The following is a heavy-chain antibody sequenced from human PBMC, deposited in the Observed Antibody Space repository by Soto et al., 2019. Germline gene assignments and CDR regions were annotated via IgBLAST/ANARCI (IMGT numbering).Heavy chain of an antibody. V-gene: IGHV1-18*01. CDR3: AREGKILHYFDY. J-gene: IGHJ4*02. CDR1: GYAFSTYR. CDR2: VSATNNT. Sequence: QVQLVQSEAEVKKPGASVKVSCKSSGYAFSTYRIAWVRQAPGQGLEWMGWVSATNNTDYAQKVQGRVTMTTDTSTNTAYMELRSLRSDDTAVYYCAREGKILHYFDYWGQGTLVTVSS. D-gene: IGHD1-26*01.